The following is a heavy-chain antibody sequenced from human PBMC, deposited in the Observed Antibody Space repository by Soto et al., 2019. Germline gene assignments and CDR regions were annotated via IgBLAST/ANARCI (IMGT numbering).Heavy chain of an antibody. CDR2: IYSGGST. V-gene: IGHV3-66*01. CDR3: ARDPWAADY. D-gene: IGHD3-16*01. CDR1: GFTVSTKY. J-gene: IGHJ4*02. Sequence: GGSLRLSCEPSGFTVSTKYMTWVRQAPGKGLEWVSVIYSGGSTFYADSVRGRFTISRDNSKNTVNLQMNSLRAEDTAVYYCARDPWAADYWGQGTLVTVSS.